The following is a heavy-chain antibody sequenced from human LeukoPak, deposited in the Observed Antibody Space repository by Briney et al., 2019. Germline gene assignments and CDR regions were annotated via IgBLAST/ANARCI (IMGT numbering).Heavy chain of an antibody. D-gene: IGHD1-26*01. CDR1: GYSISSGYY. J-gene: IGHJ4*02. CDR3: ARDGGSYHD. Sequence: PSETLSLTCTVSGYSISSGYYWGWIRQPSGKGLEWIGSIYHSGSTYYNPSLKSRVTISVDTSKNQFSLKLSSVTAADTAVYYCARDGGSYHDWSQGTLVTVSS. CDR2: IYHSGST. V-gene: IGHV4-38-2*02.